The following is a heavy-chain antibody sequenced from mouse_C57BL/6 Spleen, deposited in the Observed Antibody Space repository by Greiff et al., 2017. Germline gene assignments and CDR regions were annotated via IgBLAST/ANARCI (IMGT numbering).Heavy chain of an antibody. Sequence: EVKLEESGGGLVQPGGSMKLSCAASGFTFSDAWMHWVRQSPEKGLEWVAEIRNKANNHATYYAESVKGRFTISRDDSKSSVYLQMTSLRAEDTVMYYCTRLLRNYCVSSSFAYWGQGTLVTVSA. D-gene: IGHD1-1*01. CDR2: IRNKANNHAT. J-gene: IGHJ3*01. V-gene: IGHV6-6*01. CDR1: GFTFSDAW. CDR3: TRLLRNYCVSSSFAY.